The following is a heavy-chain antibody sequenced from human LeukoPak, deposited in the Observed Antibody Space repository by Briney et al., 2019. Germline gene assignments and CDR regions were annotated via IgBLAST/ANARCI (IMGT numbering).Heavy chain of an antibody. CDR3: ARVARGWLGGLDY. D-gene: IGHD6-19*01. J-gene: IGHJ4*02. CDR1: GFTFSSYG. Sequence: PGGSLRLSCAASGFTFSSYGMHWVRQAPGKGLEWVAVISYDGRTKYYADSVKGRFTISRDNAKNTLFLQMNSLRAEDTAVYYCARVARGWLGGLDYWGQGALVTVSS. V-gene: IGHV3-30*03. CDR2: ISYDGRTK.